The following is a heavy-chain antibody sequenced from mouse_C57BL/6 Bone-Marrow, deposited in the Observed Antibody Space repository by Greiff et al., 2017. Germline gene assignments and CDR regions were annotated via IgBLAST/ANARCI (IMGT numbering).Heavy chain of an antibody. V-gene: IGHV3-1*01. CDR2: ISYSGST. CDR1: GYSITSGYD. J-gene: IGHJ3*01. CDR3: ARESGDGLAY. D-gene: IGHD1-3*01. Sequence: EVQGVESGPGMVKPSQSLSLTCTVTGYSITSGYDWHWIRHFPGNKLEWMGYISYSGSTNYNQSLKSRISITHDTSKNHFFLKLNSVTTEDTATYYCARESGDGLAYWGQGTLVTVSA.